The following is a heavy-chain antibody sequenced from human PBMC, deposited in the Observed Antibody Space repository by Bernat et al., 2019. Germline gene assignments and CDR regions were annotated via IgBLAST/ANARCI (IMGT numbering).Heavy chain of an antibody. CDR2: IKTKTDGGTT. V-gene: IGHV3-15*01. CDR1: GFTFNNAW. Sequence: EVQLVESGGGLVKPGGSLRLSCASSGFTFNNAWMSWVRQAPGKGLEWVGRIKTKTDGGTTDYTAPVKGRFTISRDDSKNTLYLQMNSLKTEDTAVYYCTTALYSSGSYYKEGWFDPWGRGTLVTVSS. J-gene: IGHJ5*02. CDR3: TTALYSSGSYYKEGWFDP. D-gene: IGHD3-10*01.